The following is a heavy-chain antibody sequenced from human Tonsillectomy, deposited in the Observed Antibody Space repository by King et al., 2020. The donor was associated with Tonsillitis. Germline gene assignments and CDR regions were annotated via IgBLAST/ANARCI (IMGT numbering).Heavy chain of an antibody. Sequence: VTLKESGPALVKPTQTLTLTCTFSGFSLSTSGMCVSWIRQPPGKALEWLARIDWDDDKYYSTSLKTRLTISKATSKNQVVLTMTNMDPVDTATYYCARIQGTYCGGAPFDYWGQGTLVTVSS. CDR3: ARIQGTYCGGAPFDY. D-gene: IGHD1-26*01. J-gene: IGHJ4*02. CDR1: GFSLSTSGMC. CDR2: IDWDDDK. V-gene: IGHV2-70*11.